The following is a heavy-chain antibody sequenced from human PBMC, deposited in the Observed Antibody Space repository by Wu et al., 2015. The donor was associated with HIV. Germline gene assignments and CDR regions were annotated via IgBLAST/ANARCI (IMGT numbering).Heavy chain of an antibody. V-gene: IGHV1-69*12. CDR2: IIPIFGTA. Sequence: QVQLLQSGAEVKKPGSSVKVSCKASGGTFSSYAISWVRQAPGQGLEWMGGIIPIFGTANYAQKFQGRVTITADESTSTAYMELSSLRSEDTAVYYCARGFPTGYSSGWRHLNDAFDIWGQGTMVTVSS. CDR1: GGTFSSYA. J-gene: IGHJ3*02. CDR3: ARGFPTGYSSGWRHLNDAFDI. D-gene: IGHD6-19*01.